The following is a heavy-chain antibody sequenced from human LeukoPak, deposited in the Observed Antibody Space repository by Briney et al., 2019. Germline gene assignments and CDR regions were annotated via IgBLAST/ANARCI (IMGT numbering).Heavy chain of an antibody. CDR2: ISYDGSNK. CDR1: GFTFSSYA. CDR3: ARYSSLST. V-gene: IGHV3-30-3*01. J-gene: IGHJ4*02. Sequence: GGSLRLSCAASGFTFSSYAMHWVRQAPGKGLEWVAVISYDGSNKYYADSVKGRFTISRDNSKNTLYLQMNSLRAEDTAVYYCARYSSLSTWGQGTLVTVSS. D-gene: IGHD6-6*01.